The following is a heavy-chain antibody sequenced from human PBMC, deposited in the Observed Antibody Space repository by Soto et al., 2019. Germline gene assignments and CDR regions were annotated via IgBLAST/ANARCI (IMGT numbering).Heavy chain of an antibody. D-gene: IGHD4-17*01. Sequence: GGSLRLSCAASGFTFITYHINCCGHSPGKGREWVSYIHSGGSRIYYADSVKGRFTISRDNAKNSLYLQMNSLRAEDTAVYYCARDGSTVATNYHYAMDVWGQGTTVTVSS. CDR2: IHSGGSRI. V-gene: IGHV3-48*03. CDR3: ARDGSTVATNYHYAMDV. J-gene: IGHJ6*02. CDR1: GFTFITYH.